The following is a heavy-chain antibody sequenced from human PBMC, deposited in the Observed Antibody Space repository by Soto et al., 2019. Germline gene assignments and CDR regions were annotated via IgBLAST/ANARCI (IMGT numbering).Heavy chain of an antibody. CDR3: ARGVSGYSTD. V-gene: IGHV3-7*01. D-gene: IGHD5-18*01. J-gene: IGHJ4*02. CDR1: GFTFRNYW. Sequence: EVQLVESGGGLVQPGGSLRLSCVASGFTFRNYWMSWLRQAPGKGLEWVANTNQDGRERYSVDSVKGRFTISRDNAKISMHLQMHSLIEDDTGVYYCARGVSGYSTDWGQGTLVTVSS. CDR2: TNQDGRER.